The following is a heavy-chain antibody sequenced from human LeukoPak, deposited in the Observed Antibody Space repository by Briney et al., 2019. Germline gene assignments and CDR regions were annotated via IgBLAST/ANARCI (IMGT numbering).Heavy chain of an antibody. D-gene: IGHD4-17*01. V-gene: IGHV3-30*02. CDR2: IHYDGTKN. Sequence: GGTLRLSCAASRFTFSGYGMHWVRQAPGKGLEWVAFIHYDGTKNYYADSVKGRFTISRDNSKNTLYLQMNSLRAEDTAVYYCAKDPNGDYIGTFDNWGQGTMVTVSS. J-gene: IGHJ3*02. CDR1: RFTFSGYG. CDR3: AKDPNGDYIGTFDN.